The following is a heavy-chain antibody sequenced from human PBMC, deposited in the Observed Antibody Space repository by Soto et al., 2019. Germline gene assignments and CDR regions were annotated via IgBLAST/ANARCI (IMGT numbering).Heavy chain of an antibody. CDR3: AKDDYYGSGSCDY. D-gene: IGHD3-10*01. J-gene: IGHJ4*02. CDR1: GFTFSSYG. CDR2: ISYDGSNK. Sequence: QVQLVESGGGVVQPGRSLRLSCAASGFTFSSYGMHWVRQAPGKGLEWVAVISYDGSNKYYADSVKGRFTISRDNSKTTLYLQMNSLRAEETAVYYCAKDDYYGSGSCDYWGQGTLVTVSS. V-gene: IGHV3-30*18.